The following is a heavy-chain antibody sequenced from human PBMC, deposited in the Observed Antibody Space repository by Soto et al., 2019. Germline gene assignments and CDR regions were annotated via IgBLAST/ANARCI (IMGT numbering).Heavy chain of an antibody. CDR1: GGTFSSYA. CDR3: AREVATSTYYYDSSGYYYFDY. Sequence: SVKVSCKASGGTFSSYAISWVRQAPRQGLEWMGGIIPIFGTANYAQKFQGRVTITADESTSTAYMELSSLRSEDTAVYYCAREVATSTYYYDSSGYYYFDYWGQGTLVTVSS. CDR2: IIPIFGTA. J-gene: IGHJ4*02. D-gene: IGHD3-22*01. V-gene: IGHV1-69*13.